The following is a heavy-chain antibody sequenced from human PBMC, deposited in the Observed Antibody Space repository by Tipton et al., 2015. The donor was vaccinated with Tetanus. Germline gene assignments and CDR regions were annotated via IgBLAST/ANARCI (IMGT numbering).Heavy chain of an antibody. V-gene: IGHV3-74*01. CDR1: GFTSESHY. D-gene: IGHD1-1*01. CDR3: ARRSLTNYGLDL. CDR2: INPDGRRT. Sequence: SLRPYCAAYGFTSESHYMHWVRQTPGKGLLWISRINPDGRRTNYADSVKGRFTISRDNAKNTVYLQMNSLRAEDTAVYFCARRSLTNYGLDLWGQVTPVTVSS. J-gene: IGHJ6*02.